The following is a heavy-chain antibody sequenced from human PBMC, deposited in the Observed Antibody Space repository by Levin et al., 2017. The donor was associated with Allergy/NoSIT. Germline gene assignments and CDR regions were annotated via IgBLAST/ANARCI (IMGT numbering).Heavy chain of an antibody. V-gene: IGHV4-59*08. CDR3: ASIQDSSDKGYNDY. CDR1: GGSISSYY. Sequence: SETLSLTCTVSGGSISSYYWSWIRQPPGKGLEWIGYIYYSGSTNYNPSLKSRVTISVDTSKNQFSLKLSSVTAADTAVYYCASIQDSSDKGYNDYWGQGTLVTVSS. J-gene: IGHJ4*02. D-gene: IGHD3-22*01. CDR2: IYYSGST.